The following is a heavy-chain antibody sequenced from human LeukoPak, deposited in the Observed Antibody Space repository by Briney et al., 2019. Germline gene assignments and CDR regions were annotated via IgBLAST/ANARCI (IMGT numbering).Heavy chain of an antibody. J-gene: IGHJ4*02. CDR1: GFTFSSYW. Sequence: PGGPLRLSCAASGFTFSSYWMGWVRQAPGKGLEWVANIKQDGSEKYYVDSVKGRFTISRDNAKNSLYLQMNSLRAEDTAAYYCARDLYYYDSGGFDYWGQGTLVTVSS. CDR2: IKQDGSEK. D-gene: IGHD3-22*01. V-gene: IGHV3-7*01. CDR3: ARDLYYYDSGGFDY.